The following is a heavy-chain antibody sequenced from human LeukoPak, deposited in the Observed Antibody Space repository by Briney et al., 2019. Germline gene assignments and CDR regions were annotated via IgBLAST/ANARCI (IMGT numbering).Heavy chain of an antibody. D-gene: IGHD2-2*02. V-gene: IGHV4-31*11. Sequence: SETLSLTCAVSGGSISSGAYYWSWIRQHPGKGLAWIGYIYYSGTTYYSPSLKGRVTMSVDTSNNQFSLKLISVTAADTAVYYCARLVYCSGVSCYTHWYFDLWGRGTLVTVSS. CDR3: ARLVYCSGVSCYTHWYFDL. CDR1: GGSISSGAYY. J-gene: IGHJ2*01. CDR2: IYYSGTT.